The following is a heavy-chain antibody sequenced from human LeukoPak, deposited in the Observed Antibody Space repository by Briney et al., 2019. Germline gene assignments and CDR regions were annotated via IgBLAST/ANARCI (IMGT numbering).Heavy chain of an antibody. V-gene: IGHV3-74*01. CDR2: INSDGSST. J-gene: IGHJ4*02. Sequence: GGSLRLSCAASGFTFSSYWMHWVRQAPGEGLVWVSRINSDGSSTSYADSVKGRFAISRDNAKNTLYLQMNSLRAEDTAVYYCASSLWTGFDYWGQGTLVTVSS. D-gene: IGHD1-1*01. CDR3: ASSLWTGFDY. CDR1: GFTFSSYW.